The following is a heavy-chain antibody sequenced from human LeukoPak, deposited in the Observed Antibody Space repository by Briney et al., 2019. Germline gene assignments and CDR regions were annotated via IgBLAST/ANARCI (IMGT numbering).Heavy chain of an antibody. V-gene: IGHV3-48*03. CDR3: AELGITMIGGV. D-gene: IGHD3-10*02. CDR2: ISSSGSTI. Sequence: GGSLRLSCAASGFTFSSYAMSWVRQAPGKGLEWVSYISSSGSTIYYADSVKGRFAISRDNAKNSLYLQMNSLRAEDTAVYYCAELGITMIGGVWGKGTTVTISS. J-gene: IGHJ6*04. CDR1: GFTFSSYA.